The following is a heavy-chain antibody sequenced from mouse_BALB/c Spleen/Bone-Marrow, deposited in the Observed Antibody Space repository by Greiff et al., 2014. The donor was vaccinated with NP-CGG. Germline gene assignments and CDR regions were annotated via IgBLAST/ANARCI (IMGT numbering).Heavy chain of an antibody. CDR2: IDPANGNT. CDR3: AIYDYGWYFDV. Sequence: LVESGAELVKPGASVKLSCTASGFNIKDTHMHWVKQRPEQGLEWIGRIDPANGNTKYDPKFQGKATITADTSSNTAYLQLSSLTSEDTAVYYCAIYDYGWYFDVWGAGTTVTVSS. V-gene: IGHV14-3*02. J-gene: IGHJ1*01. CDR1: GFNIKDTH. D-gene: IGHD2-4*01.